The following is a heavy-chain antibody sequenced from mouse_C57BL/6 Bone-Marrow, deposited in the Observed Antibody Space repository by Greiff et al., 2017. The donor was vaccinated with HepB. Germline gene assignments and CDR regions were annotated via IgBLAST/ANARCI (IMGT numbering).Heavy chain of an antibody. V-gene: IGHV1-62-2*01. CDR1: GYTFTEYT. CDR3: ARHWNGSYGSSWDWYFDV. Sequence: QVQLQQSGAELVKPGASVKLSCKASGYTFTEYTIHWVKQRSGQGLEWIGWFYPGSGSIKYNEKFKDKATLTADKSSSTVYMELSRLTSEDSAVYFCARHWNGSYGSSWDWYFDVWGTGTTVTVSS. CDR2: FYPGSGSI. J-gene: IGHJ1*03. D-gene: IGHD1-1*01.